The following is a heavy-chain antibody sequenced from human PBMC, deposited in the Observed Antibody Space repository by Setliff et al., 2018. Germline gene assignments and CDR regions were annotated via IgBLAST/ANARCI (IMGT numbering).Heavy chain of an antibody. V-gene: IGHV3-30*07. CDR3: ARDLSGRSDY. CDR2: SADGANE. CDR1: GFSFSTYT. D-gene: IGHD3-3*01. J-gene: IGHJ4*02. Sequence: LSLSCAAAGFSFSTYTVHWVRQAPGKGLEWISADGANEYYADSVKGRFTISRDKSRNTLYLQMNSLRAEDTAVYYCARDLSGRSDYWGQGTLVTVSS.